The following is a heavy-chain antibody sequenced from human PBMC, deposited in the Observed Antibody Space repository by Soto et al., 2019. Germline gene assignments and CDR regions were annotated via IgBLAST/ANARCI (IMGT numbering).Heavy chain of an antibody. V-gene: IGHV3-23*01. J-gene: IGHJ6*02. CDR2: ISGRGGGT. Sequence: GGSLRLSCTASGFTFSNFALSWGRQAPGKGLEWVSGISGRGGGTYHVDSVKGRFTISRDNSENTVYLEMNSLRAEDTDIYYCALHGDEYGSSSYFNYYAMDVWGQGTPVTVSS. CDR1: GFTFSNFA. CDR3: ALHGDEYGSSSYFNYYAMDV. D-gene: IGHD6-6*01.